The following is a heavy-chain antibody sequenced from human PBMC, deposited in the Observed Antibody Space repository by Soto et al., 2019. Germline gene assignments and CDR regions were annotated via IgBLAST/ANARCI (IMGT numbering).Heavy chain of an antibody. Sequence: EVQLVESGGGLVKPGGSLRLSCAASGFTFSSYSMNWVRQAPGKGLEWVSSISSSSSYIYYADSVKGRFTISRDNAKNSLVLEMNSLRAEDTAVYYCARENHGGGYYFGFWGQGTLVTVSS. J-gene: IGHJ4*02. V-gene: IGHV3-21*01. CDR3: ARENHGGGYYFGF. CDR2: ISSSSSYI. D-gene: IGHD1-26*01. CDR1: GFTFSSYS.